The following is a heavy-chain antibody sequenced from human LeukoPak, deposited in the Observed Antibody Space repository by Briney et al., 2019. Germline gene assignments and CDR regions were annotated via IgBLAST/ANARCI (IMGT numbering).Heavy chain of an antibody. V-gene: IGHV3-23*01. Sequence: PGGSLRLSCAASGFTFSSYAMSWVRQAPGKGLEWVSAISGSGGSTYYADSVKGRFTISRDNSKNTLYLQMNSLRAEDTAVYYCAKDDGVGYYHPYYFDYWGQGTLVTVSS. D-gene: IGHD3-22*01. J-gene: IGHJ4*02. CDR3: AKDDGVGYYHPYYFDY. CDR2: ISGSGGST. CDR1: GFTFSSYA.